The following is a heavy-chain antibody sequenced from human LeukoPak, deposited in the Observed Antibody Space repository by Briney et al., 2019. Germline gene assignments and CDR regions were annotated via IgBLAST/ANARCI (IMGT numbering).Heavy chain of an antibody. CDR1: GFCFTTYG. J-gene: IGHJ4*02. D-gene: IGHD4-17*01. CDR3: ARPLWDYGESDF. V-gene: IGHV3-33*01. Sequence: GRSLRLSCAASGFCFTTYGMDWVRQAPGKGLEWVAVIWNDGTTKYYADSVRGRFTNSRDTSTNTLYLQMNSLRTDDTAIYCCARPLWDYGESDFWGQGALVTVSS. CDR2: IWNDGTTK.